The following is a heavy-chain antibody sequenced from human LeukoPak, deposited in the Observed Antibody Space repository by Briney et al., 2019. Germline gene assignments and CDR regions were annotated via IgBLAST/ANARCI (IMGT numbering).Heavy chain of an antibody. CDR2: IIPIRGIA. D-gene: IGHD2-2*01. V-gene: IGHV1-69*04. J-gene: IGHJ4*02. CDR3: ARDLEAINIVPAAAGDY. Sequence: SVKVSCKASGGTFSSYTISWVRQARGQGREWMGRIIPIRGIAKYTKKFQGRGTITAEKSTSTAYMELSSLRSEDTAVYYCARDLEAINIVPAAAGDYWGQGTLVTASS. CDR1: GGTFSSYT.